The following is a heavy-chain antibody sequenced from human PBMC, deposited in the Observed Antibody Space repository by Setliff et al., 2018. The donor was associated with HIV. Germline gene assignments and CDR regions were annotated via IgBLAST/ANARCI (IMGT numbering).Heavy chain of an antibody. Sequence: ASETLSLTCAVYGGSFSGYYWSWIRQPPGKGLEWIGEINHSGSTNYNPSLKTRVTISVDTSKNQFSLKLTSVTAADTVVYYCAKSPGFTGYGGSGWGQGTLVTVSS. V-gene: IGHV4-34*01. CDR3: AKSPGFTGYGGSG. J-gene: IGHJ4*02. CDR1: GGSFSGYY. D-gene: IGHD5-12*01. CDR2: INHSGST.